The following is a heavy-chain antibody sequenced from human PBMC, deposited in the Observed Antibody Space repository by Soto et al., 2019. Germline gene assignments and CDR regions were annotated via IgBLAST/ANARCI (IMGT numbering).Heavy chain of an antibody. Sequence: ASVKVSCKASGYTFTSYAMHWVRQAPGQRLERMGWINAGNGNTKYSQKLQGRVTMTTDTSTSTAYMELRSLRSDDTAVYYCARQASSGWYLDYWGQGSLVTVSS. D-gene: IGHD6-19*01. J-gene: IGHJ4*02. CDR3: ARQASSGWYLDY. CDR2: INAGNGNT. V-gene: IGHV1-3*01. CDR1: GYTFTSYA.